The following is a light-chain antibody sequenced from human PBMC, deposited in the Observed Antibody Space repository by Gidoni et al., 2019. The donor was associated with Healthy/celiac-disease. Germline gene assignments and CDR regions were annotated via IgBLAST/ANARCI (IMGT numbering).Light chain of an antibody. CDR3: QQYYSTPLT. CDR2: WAS. J-gene: IGKJ4*01. CDR1: QSVLYSSKNKKY. Sequence: DIVMTQSPDSLAVSRGERATINCKSSQSVLYSSKNKKYLAWYQQKPGQPPKLLISWASTRESGVPDRFSGSGSGTDFTLTISSLQAEDVAVYYCQQYYSTPLTFGGGTKVEIK. V-gene: IGKV4-1*01.